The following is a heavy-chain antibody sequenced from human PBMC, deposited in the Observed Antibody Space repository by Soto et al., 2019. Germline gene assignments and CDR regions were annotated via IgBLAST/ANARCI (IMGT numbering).Heavy chain of an antibody. V-gene: IGHV3-23*01. CDR1: GFTFSSYA. Sequence: GGSLRLSCAASGFTFSSYAMSWVRQAPGKGLEWVSAISGSGGSTYYADSVKGRFTISRDNSKNTLYLQMNSLRAEDTAVYYCAKGRQYQLLTDNWFDPWGQGTLVTVS. D-gene: IGHD2-2*01. J-gene: IGHJ5*02. CDR3: AKGRQYQLLTDNWFDP. CDR2: ISGSGGST.